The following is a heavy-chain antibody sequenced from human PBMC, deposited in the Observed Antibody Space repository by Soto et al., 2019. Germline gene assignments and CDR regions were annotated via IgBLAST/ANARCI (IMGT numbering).Heavy chain of an antibody. D-gene: IGHD1-26*01. J-gene: IGHJ4*02. Sequence: XSVKVSCKASVYSFTGYYMHWVRQAPGQGLEWMGIINPSGGSTSYAQKFQGRVTMTRDTSTGTVYMELSSLRSEDTAVYYCARDYSGSYDYWGQGTLVTVSS. CDR3: ARDYSGSYDY. CDR1: VYSFTGYY. V-gene: IGHV1-46*01. CDR2: INPSGGST.